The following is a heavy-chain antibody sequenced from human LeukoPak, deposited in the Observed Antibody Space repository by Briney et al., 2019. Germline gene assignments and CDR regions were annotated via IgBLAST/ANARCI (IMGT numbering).Heavy chain of an antibody. CDR1: GFTFSSYS. V-gene: IGHV3-21*01. CDR3: ARAIAVAGTSRVGIIDY. Sequence: GGSLRLSCAASGFTFSSYSMNWVLQAPGKGLEWVSSISSSSSYIYYADSVKGRFTISRDNAKNSLYLQMNSLRAEDTAVYYCARAIAVAGTSRVGIIDYWGQGTLVTVSS. CDR2: ISSSSSYI. J-gene: IGHJ4*02. D-gene: IGHD6-19*01.